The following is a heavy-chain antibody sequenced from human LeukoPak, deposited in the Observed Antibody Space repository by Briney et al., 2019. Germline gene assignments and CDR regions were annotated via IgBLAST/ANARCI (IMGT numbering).Heavy chain of an antibody. J-gene: IGHJ4*02. CDR2: IHQSGST. D-gene: IGHD1-1*01. Sequence: PSETLSLTCTVSGDSVSSYYWNWIRQPPGKGPEWIGYIHQSGSTNNNPSLRSRVTVSVDTSRNQFSLDLISVTAADTAVYYCARWNDGNHHFDCWGQGTLVTVSA. V-gene: IGHV4-59*02. CDR1: GDSVSSYY. CDR3: ARWNDGNHHFDC.